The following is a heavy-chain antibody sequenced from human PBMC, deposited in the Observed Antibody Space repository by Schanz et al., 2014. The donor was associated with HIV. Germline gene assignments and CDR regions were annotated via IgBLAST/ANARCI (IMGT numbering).Heavy chain of an antibody. Sequence: EVQLVESGGGLVKPGGSLRLSCAASGFSLSGYGMNWVRQAPGKGLEWVAAINGDGSITVLADSAKGRFTVSRDIAKNSLFLHMTSLRAEDTAVYYCTRAGGVYSEGAYWGPGTLVTVSS. CDR2: INGDGSIT. V-gene: IGHV3-7*04. CDR3: TRAGGVYSEGAY. CDR1: GFSLSGYG. D-gene: IGHD2-8*02. J-gene: IGHJ4*02.